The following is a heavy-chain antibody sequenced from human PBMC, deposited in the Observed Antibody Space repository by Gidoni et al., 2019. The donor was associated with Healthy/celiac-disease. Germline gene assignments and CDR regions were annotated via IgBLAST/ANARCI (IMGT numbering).Heavy chain of an antibody. CDR3: ARGPVVVTATTRWFDP. Sequence: QVQLQQWGAGLLKPSETLSLTGAVYGGSFSGYYWSWIRQPPGKGLEWIGEIKHSGSTNYNPSLKSRVTISVDTSKNQFSLKLSSVTAADTAVYYCARGPVVVTATTRWFDPWYQGTLVTVSS. CDR2: IKHSGST. J-gene: IGHJ5*02. V-gene: IGHV4-34*01. CDR1: GGSFSGYY. D-gene: IGHD2-21*02.